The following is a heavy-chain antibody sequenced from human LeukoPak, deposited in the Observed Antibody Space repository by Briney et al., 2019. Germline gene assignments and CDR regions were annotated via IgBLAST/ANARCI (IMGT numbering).Heavy chain of an antibody. V-gene: IGHV3-23*01. CDR3: AQDGAGLRFDS. CDR1: GFTFSSYS. D-gene: IGHD3-3*01. J-gene: IGHJ4*02. CDR2: IGGLGDRI. Sequence: QSGGSLRLSCAASGFTFSSYSMNWVRQAPGKGLEWVSGIGGLGDRIYYADSVRGRFTISRDNSKNTLYLYMNSLRDEDTAIYYCAQDGAGLRFDSWGQGTLVTVSS.